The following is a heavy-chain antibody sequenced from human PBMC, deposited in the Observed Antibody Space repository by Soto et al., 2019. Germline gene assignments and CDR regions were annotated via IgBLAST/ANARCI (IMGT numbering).Heavy chain of an antibody. CDR2: ISYSGST. CDR1: VGSISSYY. J-gene: IGHJ6*01. CDR3: ARVQSTSWGYYYAVDV. Sequence: SEPLSLPCRISVGSISSYYWNWIRQAAGKGLEWTGFISYSGSTNYNPALTSRVTISVDTSKDQISLRLNSVTAADTAVYYCARVQSTSWGYYYAVDVWGQGPTVTVS. V-gene: IGHV4-59*01. D-gene: IGHD2-2*01.